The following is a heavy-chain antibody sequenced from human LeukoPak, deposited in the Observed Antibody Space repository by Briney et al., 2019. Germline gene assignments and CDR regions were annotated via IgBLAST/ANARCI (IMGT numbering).Heavy chain of an antibody. D-gene: IGHD2-15*01. CDR3: ARGGGYCSGGSCYEY. Sequence: GGSLRLSCAASGFTFSSYEMNWVRQAPGKGLEWVSYISSSGSTIYYADSVKGRFTISRDNAKNSLYLQMNSLRAEDTAVYYCARGGGYCSGGSCYEYWGQGTLVTVSS. CDR1: GFTFSSYE. V-gene: IGHV3-48*03. J-gene: IGHJ4*02. CDR2: ISSSGSTI.